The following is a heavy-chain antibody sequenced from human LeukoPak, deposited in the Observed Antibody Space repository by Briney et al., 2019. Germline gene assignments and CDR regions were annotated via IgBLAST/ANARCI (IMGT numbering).Heavy chain of an antibody. V-gene: IGHV4-59*11. CDR1: GGSISGHY. D-gene: IGHD6-19*01. Sequence: SETLSLTCTVSGGSISGHYWTWIRQPPGKGLEWIGYIYYSGSTNYNPSLESRVTISVDTSKNQFSLKLSSVTAADTAVYYCAREAFGAVAGDRYGMDVWGQGTTVTVSS. CDR3: AREAFGAVAGDRYGMDV. CDR2: IYYSGST. J-gene: IGHJ6*02.